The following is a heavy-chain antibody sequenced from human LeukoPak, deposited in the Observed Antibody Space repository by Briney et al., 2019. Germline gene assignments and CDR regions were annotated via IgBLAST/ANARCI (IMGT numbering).Heavy chain of an antibody. V-gene: IGHV4-34*01. CDR2: IHHSKGT. CDR1: GESISDYY. D-gene: IGHD3-10*01. CDR3: VRATAAGSGRAFDY. Sequence: SETLSLTCAVYGESISDYYWTWIPQFPGKGLEWIGEIHHSKGTNYNPSLKSRLTMSVDRSKNQFSLKLSSVTAADTAIYYCVRATAAGSGRAFDYWAQGSLVPVSS. J-gene: IGHJ4*02.